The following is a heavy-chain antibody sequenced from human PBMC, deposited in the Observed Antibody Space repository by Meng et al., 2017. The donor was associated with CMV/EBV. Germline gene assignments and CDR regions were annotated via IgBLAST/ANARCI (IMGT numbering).Heavy chain of an antibody. Sequence: GESLKISCASSGFTFSSYSMNWVRQAPGKGLEWVSSISSSSSYIYYADSVKGRFTISRDNSKNTLYPQMNSLRAEDTAVYYCARDRSSYYYYYGMDVWGQGTTVTVSS. CDR3: ARDRSSYYYYYGMDV. CDR1: GFTFSSYS. J-gene: IGHJ6*02. D-gene: IGHD5-18*01. CDR2: ISSSSSYI. V-gene: IGHV3-21*01.